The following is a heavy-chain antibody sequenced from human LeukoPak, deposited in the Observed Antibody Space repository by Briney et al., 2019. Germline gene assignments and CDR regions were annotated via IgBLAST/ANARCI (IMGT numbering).Heavy chain of an antibody. J-gene: IGHJ3*02. V-gene: IGHV4-39*07. CDR3: ARPYYGGNSHDAFDI. Sequence: PSETLSLTCTVSGGSISSGSYYWSWIRQPPGKGLEWIGEINHSGSTNYNPSLKSRVTISVDTSKNQFSLKLSSVTAADTAVYYCARPYYGGNSHDAFDIWGQGTMVTVSS. CDR2: INHSGST. D-gene: IGHD4-23*01. CDR1: GGSISSGSYY.